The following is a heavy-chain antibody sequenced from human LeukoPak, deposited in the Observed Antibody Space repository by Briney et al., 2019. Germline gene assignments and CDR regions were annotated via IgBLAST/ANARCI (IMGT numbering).Heavy chain of an antibody. D-gene: IGHD3-10*01. V-gene: IGHV1-2*02. CDR3: ARGLNRITMVRGVKSAGY. Sequence: ASVKVSCKASGYTFTGYYMHWVRQAPGQGLEWMGWINPNSGGTNYAQKFQGRVTMTRNTSISTAYMELSSLRSEDTAVYYCARGLNRITMVRGVKSAGYWGQGTLVTVSS. CDR1: GYTFTGYY. CDR2: INPNSGGT. J-gene: IGHJ4*02.